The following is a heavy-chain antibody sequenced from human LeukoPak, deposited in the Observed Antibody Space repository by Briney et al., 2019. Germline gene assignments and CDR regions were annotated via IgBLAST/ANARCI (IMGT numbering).Heavy chain of an antibody. CDR2: IYYSGST. V-gene: IGHV4-59*01. D-gene: IGHD3-3*01. CDR1: GGSISSYY. CDR3: ARDRDFWSGYPAGYFDY. J-gene: IGHJ4*02. Sequence: SETLSLTCTVSGGSISSYYWSWIRQPPGKGLEWIGYIYYSGSTNYNPSLKSRVTISEDTSKNQFSLKLSSVTAADTAVYYCARDRDFWSGYPAGYFDYWGQGTLVTVSS.